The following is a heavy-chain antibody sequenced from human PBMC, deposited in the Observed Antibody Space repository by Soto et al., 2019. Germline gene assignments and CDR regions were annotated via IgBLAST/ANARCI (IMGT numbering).Heavy chain of an antibody. Sequence: EVQLLESGGGLVQPGGSLRLSCAASGFTFSSYAMSWVRQAPGKGLEWVSAISGSGGSTYYADSVKGRFTISRDNSKNTLYLQMNSLRAEDTAVYYCAKDRHASQYQREPDAFDIWGQGTMVTVSS. CDR2: ISGSGGST. D-gene: IGHD1-1*01. CDR3: AKDRHASQYQREPDAFDI. V-gene: IGHV3-23*01. CDR1: GFTFSSYA. J-gene: IGHJ3*02.